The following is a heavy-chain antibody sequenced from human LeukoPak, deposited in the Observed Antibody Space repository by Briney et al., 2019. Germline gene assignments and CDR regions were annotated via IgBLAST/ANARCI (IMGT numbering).Heavy chain of an antibody. J-gene: IGHJ4*02. D-gene: IGHD3-16*01. CDR1: GFTFDDYA. CDR3: AKHNARGGTYEPVTV. Sequence: GGSLRLSCAASGFTFDDYAMHWVRQAPGKGLEWVSGIGWNSGSTGHADSVKGRFTISRDNSKNTLSLQMNSLRVEDTAVYYCAKHNARGGTYEPVTVWGQAALVTVSS. V-gene: IGHV3-9*01. CDR2: IGWNSGST.